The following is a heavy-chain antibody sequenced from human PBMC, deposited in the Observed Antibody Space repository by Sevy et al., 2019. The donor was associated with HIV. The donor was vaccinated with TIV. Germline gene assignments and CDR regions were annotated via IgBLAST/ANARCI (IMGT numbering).Heavy chain of an antibody. J-gene: IGHJ6*02. CDR2: ISGSGRST. CDR3: AKGECSGGSCPRDYYYYGMDV. V-gene: IGHV3-23*01. CDR1: GFTFTSYA. Sequence: GGSLRLSCAASGFTFTSYAMNWVRQAPGKGLDWVSSISGSGRSTYYADSVEGRFTISRDNSKNTLSLQMNSLRADDTAVYYCAKGECSGGSCPRDYYYYGMDVWGQGTTVTVSS. D-gene: IGHD2-15*01.